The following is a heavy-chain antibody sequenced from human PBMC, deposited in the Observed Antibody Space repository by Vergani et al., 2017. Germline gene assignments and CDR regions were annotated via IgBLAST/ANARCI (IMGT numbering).Heavy chain of an antibody. CDR3: ARERCVGVPAANPWYYYYYMDV. Sequence: VQLLESGGGLVQPGGSLRLSCAASGFTFSSYAMSWVRQAPGKGLEWIGEINHRGSTNYNPSLKSRVTISVDTSTNQVSLKLSSVTAADTAVYYCARERCVGVPAANPWYYYYYMDVWCKGTTVTVSS. V-gene: IGHV4-34*01. J-gene: IGHJ6*03. CDR2: INHRGST. CDR1: GFTFSSYA. D-gene: IGHD2-2*01.